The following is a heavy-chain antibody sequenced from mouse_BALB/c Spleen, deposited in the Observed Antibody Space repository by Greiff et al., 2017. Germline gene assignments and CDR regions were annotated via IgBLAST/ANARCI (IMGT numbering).Heavy chain of an antibody. Sequence: EVQLVESGGGLVKPGGSLKLSCAASGFTFGDYYMYWVRQTPEKRLEWVATISDGGSYTYYPDSVKGRFTISRDNAKNNLYLQMSSLKSEDTAMYYCARELGKAMDYWGQGTSVTVSS. D-gene: IGHD4-1*01. CDR2: ISDGGSYT. V-gene: IGHV5-4*02. CDR3: ARELGKAMDY. CDR1: GFTFGDYY. J-gene: IGHJ4*01.